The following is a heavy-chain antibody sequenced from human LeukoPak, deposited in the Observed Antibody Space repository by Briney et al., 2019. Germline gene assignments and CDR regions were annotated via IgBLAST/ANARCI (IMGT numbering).Heavy chain of an antibody. Sequence: PSQTLSLTCTVSGGSISSGGYYWSWIRQHPGKGLEWIGYIYYSGSTYYNPSLKSRVTISVDTSKNQFSLKLSSVTAADTAVYYCARGRRLLVPAAQPRGFDPWGQGTLVTVSS. CDR3: ARGRRLLVPAAQPRGFDP. V-gene: IGHV4-31*03. J-gene: IGHJ5*02. CDR2: IYYSGST. D-gene: IGHD2-2*01. CDR1: GGSISSGGYY.